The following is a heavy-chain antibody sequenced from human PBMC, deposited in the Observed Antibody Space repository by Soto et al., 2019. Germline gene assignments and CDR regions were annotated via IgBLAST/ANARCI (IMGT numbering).Heavy chain of an antibody. Sequence: PAETLSLTCTVSGCSVNSNNYYWGWIRQPPGKGREWIGSIYNSATTYYNPSLKSRVTISVDTSKNLFSLNLSAVTAADTAMYYCGRVVIAASAHPVFDYWGQGTLVTVSS. V-gene: IGHV4-39*01. J-gene: IGHJ4*02. D-gene: IGHD2-15*01. CDR2: IYNSATT. CDR3: GRVVIAASAHPVFDY. CDR1: GCSVNSNNYY.